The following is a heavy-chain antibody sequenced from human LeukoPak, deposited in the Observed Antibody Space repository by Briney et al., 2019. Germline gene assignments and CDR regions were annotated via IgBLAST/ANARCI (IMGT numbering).Heavy chain of an antibody. V-gene: IGHV1-18*01. J-gene: IGHJ6*02. Sequence: ASVNVSCKASGYTFTSYGISWVRQAPGQGLEWMGWISAYNGNTNYAQKLQGRVTMTTDTSTSTAYMELRSLRSDDTAVYYCARDGDFWSGYYYYGMDVWGQGTTVTVSS. D-gene: IGHD3-3*01. CDR2: ISAYNGNT. CDR3: ARDGDFWSGYYYYGMDV. CDR1: GYTFTSYG.